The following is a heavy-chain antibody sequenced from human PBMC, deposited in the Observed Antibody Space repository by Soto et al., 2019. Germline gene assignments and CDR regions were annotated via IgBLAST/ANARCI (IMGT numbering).Heavy chain of an antibody. V-gene: IGHV3-21*01. D-gene: IGHD6-13*01. CDR3: TRDASRDSSARGWFDP. J-gene: IGHJ5*02. CDR1: GFTFRSFT. CDR2: ISSNSAYI. Sequence: PGGSLSLSCAASGFTFRSFTMNLVRQAPGNGLEWVSTISSNSAYIYYTDALRGRFTISRDNAKNSLHLQMNSLRAEDTAVYYCTRDASRDSSARGWFDPWGPGTLVTVSS.